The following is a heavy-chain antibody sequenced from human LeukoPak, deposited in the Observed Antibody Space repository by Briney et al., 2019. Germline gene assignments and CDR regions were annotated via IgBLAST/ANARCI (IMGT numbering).Heavy chain of an antibody. CDR1: GFTFINYW. J-gene: IGHJ4*02. CDR3: ARWGYTNGWYYFEN. CDR2: IKQDGSET. D-gene: IGHD6-19*01. V-gene: IGHV3-7*01. Sequence: GGSLRLSCAASGFTFINYWMGWVRQAPGKGLEWVANIKQDGSETYYVDSVKGRFTISRDNAKNSLYLQMNSLRAEDTAVYYCARWGYTNGWYYFENWGQGALVTVSS.